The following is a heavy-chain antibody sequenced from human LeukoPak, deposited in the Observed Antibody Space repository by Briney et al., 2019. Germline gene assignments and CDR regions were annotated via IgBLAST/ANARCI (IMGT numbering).Heavy chain of an antibody. V-gene: IGHV4-59*01. D-gene: IGHD2-15*01. J-gene: IGHJ1*01. CDR3: ARMLIVVWGSHFQP. CDR1: GGSISSYY. CDR2: IYYSGST. Sequence: SETLSLTCTVSGGSISSYYWSWIRQPPGKGLEWIGYIYYSGSTNYNPSLKSRVTISLDTSKNQFSLKLSSVTAADTAVYYCARMLIVVWGSHFQPLGQGTLVTVSS.